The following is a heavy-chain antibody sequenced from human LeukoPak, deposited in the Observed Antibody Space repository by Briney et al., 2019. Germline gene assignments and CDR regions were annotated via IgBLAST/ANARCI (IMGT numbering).Heavy chain of an antibody. V-gene: IGHV4-30-2*01. CDR3: ASLRHGTGEAHFDY. J-gene: IGHJ4*02. D-gene: IGHD1-14*01. Sequence: PSQTLSLTCAVSGGSISSGGYSWSWIRQPPGKGLEWIGYIYHSGSTYYNPSLKSRVTISVDRSKNQFSLKLSSVTAADTAVYYRASLRHGTGEAHFDYWGQGTLATVSS. CDR1: GGSISSGGYS. CDR2: IYHSGST.